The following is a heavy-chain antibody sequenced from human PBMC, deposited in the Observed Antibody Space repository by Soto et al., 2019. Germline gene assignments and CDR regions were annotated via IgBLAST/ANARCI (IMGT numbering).Heavy chain of an antibody. Sequence: GGSLRLSCAASGFTFSSYAMSWVRQAPGKGLEWVSAIRGSGGSTYYADSVKGRFTISRDNSKNTLYLQMNSLRAEDTAVYYCAKENQEYSSGWYGHHFDYWGQGTLVTVSS. CDR3: AKENQEYSSGWYGHHFDY. CDR1: GFTFSSYA. V-gene: IGHV3-23*01. J-gene: IGHJ4*02. CDR2: IRGSGGST. D-gene: IGHD6-19*01.